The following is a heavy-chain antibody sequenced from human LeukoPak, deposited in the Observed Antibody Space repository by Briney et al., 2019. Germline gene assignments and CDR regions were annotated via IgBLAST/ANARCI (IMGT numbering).Heavy chain of an antibody. CDR3: AREVLSSDGSSWYWGDWFDP. Sequence: GASVKVSCKASGGTFSSYAISWVRHAPGQGLEWMGGIIPIFGTANYAQKSQGRVTITADESTSTAYMELSSLRSEDTAVYYCAREVLSSDGSSWYWGDWFDPWGQGTLVTVSS. D-gene: IGHD6-13*01. CDR1: GGTFSSYA. J-gene: IGHJ5*02. CDR2: IIPIFGTA. V-gene: IGHV1-69*13.